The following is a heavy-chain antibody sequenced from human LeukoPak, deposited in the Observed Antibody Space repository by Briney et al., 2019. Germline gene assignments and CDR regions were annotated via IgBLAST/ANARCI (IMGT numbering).Heavy chain of an antibody. CDR2: ISGSGGST. CDR3: VRKYYDILTGFVGFDY. D-gene: IGHD3-9*01. J-gene: IGHJ4*02. CDR1: GFIFSSYA. Sequence: PGGSLRLSCAASGFIFSSYAMSWVRQAPGKGLEWVSAISGSGGSTYYADSVKGRFTISRDNSKNTLYLQMNSLRAEDTAVYYCVRKYYDILTGFVGFDYWGQGTLVTVSS. V-gene: IGHV3-23*01.